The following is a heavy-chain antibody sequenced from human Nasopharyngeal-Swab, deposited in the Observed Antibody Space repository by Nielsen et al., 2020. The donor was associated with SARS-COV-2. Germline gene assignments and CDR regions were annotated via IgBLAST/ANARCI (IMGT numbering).Heavy chain of an antibody. CDR3: ARGRDCTNGVCYAGGTDAFDI. D-gene: IGHD2-8*01. V-gene: IGHV1-46*01. J-gene: IGHJ3*02. Sequence: WVGQAPGQGLEWMGIINPSGGSTSYAQKFQGRVTMTRDTSTSTVYMELSSLRSEDTAVYYCARGRDCTNGVCYAGGTDAFDIWGQGTMVTVSS. CDR2: INPSGGST.